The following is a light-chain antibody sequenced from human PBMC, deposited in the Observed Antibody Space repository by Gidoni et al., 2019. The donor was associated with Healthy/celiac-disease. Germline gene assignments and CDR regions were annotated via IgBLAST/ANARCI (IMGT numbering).Light chain of an antibody. Sequence: EIVMTQPPATLSVSPGERATLSCRASQSVSSNLAWYKQKPGHAPRLLIYGASTRATGIPARFSGSGSGTEFTLTISSLQSEDFAVYYCQQYNNWPRTFGQGTKVEIK. CDR3: QQYNNWPRT. V-gene: IGKV3-15*01. CDR2: GAS. J-gene: IGKJ1*01. CDR1: QSVSSN.